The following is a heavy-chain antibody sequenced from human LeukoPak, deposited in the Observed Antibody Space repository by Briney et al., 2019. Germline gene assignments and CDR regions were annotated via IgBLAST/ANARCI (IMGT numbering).Heavy chain of an antibody. D-gene: IGHD2-15*01. J-gene: IGHJ4*02. Sequence: ASVKVSCKASGGTFSSYAISWVRQAPGQGLEWMGGIIPIFGTANYAQKFQGRVTITADESTSTAYMELSSLRSEVTAVYYCARDLGLASGGSWGQGTLVTVSS. CDR2: IIPIFGTA. CDR3: ARDLGLASGGS. V-gene: IGHV1-69*13. CDR1: GGTFSSYA.